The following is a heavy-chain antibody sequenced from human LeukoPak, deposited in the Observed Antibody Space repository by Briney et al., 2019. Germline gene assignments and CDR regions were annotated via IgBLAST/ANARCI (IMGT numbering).Heavy chain of an antibody. D-gene: IGHD2-2*02. V-gene: IGHV1-2*02. CDR3: ARDLYCSSTSCYIVPYYGMDV. CDR2: INPNRCGT. J-gene: IGHJ6*02. CDR1: GYTFTGYY. Sequence: ASVKVSCKASGYTFTGYYMHWVRQAPGPGLEWVGLINPNRCGTNYAQKFHGRVTMTRDTSISTAYMELSRLRSDDTAVYYCARDLYCSSTSCYIVPYYGMDVWGQGTTVTVSS.